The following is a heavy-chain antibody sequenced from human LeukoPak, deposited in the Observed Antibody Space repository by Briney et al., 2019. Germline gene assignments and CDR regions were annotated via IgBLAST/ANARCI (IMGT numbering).Heavy chain of an antibody. V-gene: IGHV3-21*01. CDR1: GFTFSSYS. D-gene: IGHD2-21*02. CDR3: ARDGSRGNLVTAPDF. Sequence: GSLRLSCAASGFTFSSYSMNWVRQAPGKGLEWVSSISSSSSYIYYADSVKGRFTISRDNAKNSLYLQMNSLRAEDTAVYYCARDGSRGNLVTAPDFWGQGTLVTVSS. J-gene: IGHJ4*02. CDR2: ISSSSSYI.